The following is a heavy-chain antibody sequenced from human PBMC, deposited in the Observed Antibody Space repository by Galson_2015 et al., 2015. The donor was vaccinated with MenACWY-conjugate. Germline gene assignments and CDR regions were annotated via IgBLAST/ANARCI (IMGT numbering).Heavy chain of an antibody. D-gene: IGHD4-23*01. Sequence: SETLSLTCTVSGGSISIYYWSWIRQPPGEGLEWIGYIYYSGSTNYNPSLKSRVTISVDTSKNQFSLKLSSVTAADTAVYYCARGGFGCNSGGDWAFDTWGQGTMVTVSS. CDR3: ARGGFGCNSGGDWAFDT. J-gene: IGHJ3*02. CDR1: GGSISIYY. CDR2: IYYSGST. V-gene: IGHV4-59*01.